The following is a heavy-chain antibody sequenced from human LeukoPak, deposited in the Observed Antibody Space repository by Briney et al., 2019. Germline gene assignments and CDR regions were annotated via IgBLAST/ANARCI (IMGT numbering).Heavy chain of an antibody. CDR1: GFTFSTYW. Sequence: PGGSLRLSCAASGFTFSTYWMTWVCQAPGKGLEWVANIKQDGSEKYYVDSVKGRFTVSRDNAKNSLYLQMNSLRAEDTAVYYCVRGMDVWGQGTTVTVSS. CDR3: VRGMDV. CDR2: IKQDGSEK. J-gene: IGHJ6*02. V-gene: IGHV3-7*04.